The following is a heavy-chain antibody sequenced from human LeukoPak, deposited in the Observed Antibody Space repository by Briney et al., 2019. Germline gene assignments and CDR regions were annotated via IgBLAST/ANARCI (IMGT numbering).Heavy chain of an antibody. Sequence: GESLKISCKGSGYRFTSYWIGWVRQMPGKGLEWMGIINPGDSDTRYSPSFQGQVTISADKSISTTHLQWSSLKASDSAIYYCARQGSTVTMDYWGQGTLVTVSS. D-gene: IGHD4-17*01. CDR1: GYRFTSYW. CDR2: INPGDSDT. J-gene: IGHJ4*02. V-gene: IGHV5-51*01. CDR3: ARQGSTVTMDY.